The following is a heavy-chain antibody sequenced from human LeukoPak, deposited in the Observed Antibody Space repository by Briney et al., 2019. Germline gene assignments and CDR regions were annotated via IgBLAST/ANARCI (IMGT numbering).Heavy chain of an antibody. J-gene: IGHJ3*02. CDR1: GGSISSGGCS. V-gene: IGHV4-34*01. CDR3: ARGARFYCSSTSCYSSSSWYVRRAFDI. CDR2: INHSGST. D-gene: IGHD2-2*01. Sequence: PSETLSLTCAVSGGSISSGGCSWSWIRQPPGKGLEWIGEINHSGSTNYNPSLKSRVTISVDTSKNQFSLKLSSVTAADTAVYYCARGARFYCSSTSCYSSSSWYVRRAFDIWGQGTMVTVSS.